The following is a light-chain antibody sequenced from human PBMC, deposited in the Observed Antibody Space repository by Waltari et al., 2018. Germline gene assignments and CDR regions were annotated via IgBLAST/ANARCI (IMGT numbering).Light chain of an antibody. CDR3: SSHSNSGSYVV. J-gene: IGLJ2*01. Sequence: QSALTQPASVSGSPGQSITISCTGTSSDVGRYNYVSWYQQHPGKAPKLMIYDVSYRPSGVSDRFSGSKSGHTASLTSSGLQAEDEADYYCSSHSNSGSYVVFGGGTKLTVL. CDR2: DVS. V-gene: IGLV2-14*03. CDR1: SSDVGRYNY.